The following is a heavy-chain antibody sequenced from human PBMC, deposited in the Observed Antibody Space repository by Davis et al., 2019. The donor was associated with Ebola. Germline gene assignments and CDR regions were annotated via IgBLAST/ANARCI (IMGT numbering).Heavy chain of an antibody. CDR1: GYTFTSYG. CDR2: INPNSGGT. CDR3: ARGRTHCSSTSCYWGDAFDI. D-gene: IGHD2-2*01. V-gene: IGHV1-2*02. Sequence: ASVKVSCKASGYTFTSYGISWVRQAPGQGLEWMGWINPNSGGTNYAQKFQGRVTMTRDTSISTAYMELSSLRSDDTAVYYCARGRTHCSSTSCYWGDAFDIWGQGTMVTVSS. J-gene: IGHJ3*02.